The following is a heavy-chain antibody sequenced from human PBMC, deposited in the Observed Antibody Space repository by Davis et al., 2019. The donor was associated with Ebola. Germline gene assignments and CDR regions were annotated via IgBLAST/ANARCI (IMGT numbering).Heavy chain of an antibody. CDR3: AKCSIFGVVTTYPYYYYYMDV. CDR2: IRYDGSNK. J-gene: IGHJ6*03. CDR1: GFTFSSYG. D-gene: IGHD3-3*01. V-gene: IGHV3-30*02. Sequence: GESLKISCAASGFTFSSYGMHWVRQAPGKGLEWVAFIRYDGSNKYYADSVKGRFTISRDNSKNTLYLQMNSLRAEDTAVYYCAKCSIFGVVTTYPYYYYYMDVWGKGTTVTVSS.